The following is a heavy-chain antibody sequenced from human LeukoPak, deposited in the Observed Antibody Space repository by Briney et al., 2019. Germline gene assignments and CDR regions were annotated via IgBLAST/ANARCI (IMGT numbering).Heavy chain of an antibody. CDR1: GFTFSNYA. D-gene: IGHD2-2*01. CDR3: AKRGDCSGTCTYDY. J-gene: IGHJ4*02. Sequence: PGGSLRLSCAASGFTFSNYAIHWVRQAPGKGLEWVSIVGGSGVKTYCADSVKGRFTISRDNSKNTVYLQMNSLRAEDTAVYYCAKRGDCSGTCTYDYWGQGTLVTVSS. CDR2: VGGSGVKT. V-gene: IGHV3-23*01.